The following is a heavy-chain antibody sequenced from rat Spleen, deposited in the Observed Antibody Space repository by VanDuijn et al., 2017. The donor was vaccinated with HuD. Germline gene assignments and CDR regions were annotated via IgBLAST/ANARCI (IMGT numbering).Heavy chain of an antibody. CDR1: GFTFDDYG. D-gene: IGHD2-2*01. J-gene: IGHJ1*01. Sequence: EVELVESGGGLVQPGRSLKLSCVASGFTFDDYGMAWVRQTPKNGLEWVASINWGGSSTYYPDNVKGRFTISRDDTENTLYLQMDSLRSEDTATYFCARAGYLRDWYFDFWGPGTMVTVSS. V-gene: IGHV5-7*01. CDR3: ARAGYLRDWYFDF. CDR2: INWGGSST.